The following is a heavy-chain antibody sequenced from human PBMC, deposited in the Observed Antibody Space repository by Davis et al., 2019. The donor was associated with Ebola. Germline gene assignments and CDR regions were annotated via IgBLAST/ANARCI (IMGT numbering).Heavy chain of an antibody. Sequence: GESLKISCAASGFTINNNYMSWVRQAPGKGLEWVSSISSGSSYIYYADSVKGRFTISRDNANNSLYLQMNSLRAEDTAVYYCARAPYSGSYYADYWGQGTLVTVSS. CDR1: GFTINNNY. J-gene: IGHJ4*02. CDR2: ISSGSSYI. V-gene: IGHV3-21*01. D-gene: IGHD1-26*01. CDR3: ARAPYSGSYYADY.